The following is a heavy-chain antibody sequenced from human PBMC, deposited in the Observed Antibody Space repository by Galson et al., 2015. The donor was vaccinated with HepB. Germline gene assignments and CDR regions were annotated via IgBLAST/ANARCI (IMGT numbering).Heavy chain of an antibody. CDR3: ARMHRGYYFDY. Sequence: SLRLSCAASGFTVSSNYMSWVRQAPGKGLEWVSVIYSGGSTYYADSVKGRFTISRDNSKNTLYLQMNSLRAEDTAVYYCARMHRGYYFDYWGQGTLVTVSS. J-gene: IGHJ4*02. V-gene: IGHV3-53*01. CDR1: GFTVSSNY. CDR2: IYSGGST. D-gene: IGHD3-10*01.